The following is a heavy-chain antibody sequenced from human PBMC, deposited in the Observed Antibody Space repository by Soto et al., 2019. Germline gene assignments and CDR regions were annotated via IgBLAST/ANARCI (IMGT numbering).Heavy chain of an antibody. D-gene: IGHD2-21*01. Sequence: GGSLSLSCAASGFTFNDYAINWVRQLPGRGLEYVSGIGGRGGNAFYADSMKGRFIISRDNSKNTVYLQMNNLRVDDSAMYYCAKARASGEFAGSFDSWGQGTLVTVSS. CDR1: GFTFNDYA. V-gene: IGHV3-23*01. CDR2: IGGRGGNA. J-gene: IGHJ4*02. CDR3: AKARASGEFAGSFDS.